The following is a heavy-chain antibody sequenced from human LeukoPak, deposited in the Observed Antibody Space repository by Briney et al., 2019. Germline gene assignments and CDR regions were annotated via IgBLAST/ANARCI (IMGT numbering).Heavy chain of an antibody. D-gene: IGHD1-26*01. CDR3: ARFRYSGTYHARFDF. CDR2: INHSGST. CDR1: GGSFSGYY. V-gene: IGHV4-34*01. J-gene: IGHJ4*02. Sequence: SETLSLTCAVYGGSFSGYYWSWIRQPPGKGLEWIGEINHSGSTNYNPSLKRRVTISVDTSKNQFSLKLSSVTAADTAVYFCARFRYSGTYHARFDFWGQGTLVTVSS.